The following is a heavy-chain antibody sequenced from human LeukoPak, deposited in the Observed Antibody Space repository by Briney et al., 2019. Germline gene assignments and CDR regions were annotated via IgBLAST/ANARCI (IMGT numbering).Heavy chain of an antibody. CDR2: ISYDGSNK. CDR1: GFTFSSYA. D-gene: IGHD6-13*01. V-gene: IGHV3-30-3*01. J-gene: IGHJ4*02. Sequence: GGSLRLSCAASGFTFSSYAMHWVRQAPGKGLEWVAVISYDGSNKYYADSVKGRFTISRDNSKNTLYLQMNSLRAEDTAVYYCARGQQQGEFDYWGQRTLVTVSS. CDR3: ARGQQQGEFDY.